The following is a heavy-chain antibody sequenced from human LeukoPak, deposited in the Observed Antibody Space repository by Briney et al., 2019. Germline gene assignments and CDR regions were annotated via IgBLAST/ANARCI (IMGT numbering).Heavy chain of an antibody. J-gene: IGHJ4*02. CDR2: ISYDGSNK. V-gene: IGHV3-30-3*01. Sequence: PGRSLRLSCAASGFTFSSYAMHWVRQAPGKGLEWVAVISYDGSNKYYADSVKGRFTISRDNSKNTLYLQMNSLRAEDTAVYYCALGYDILTGRFDYWGQGTLVTVSS. D-gene: IGHD3-9*01. CDR3: ALGYDILTGRFDY. CDR1: GFTFSSYA.